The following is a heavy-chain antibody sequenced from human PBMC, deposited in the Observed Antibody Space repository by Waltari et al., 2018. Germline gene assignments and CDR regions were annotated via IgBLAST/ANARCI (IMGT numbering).Heavy chain of an antibody. CDR2: ISWNSGSI. CDR1: GFTFDDYA. CDR3: AKAPIGTGTTILDY. D-gene: IGHD1-7*01. V-gene: IGHV3-9*01. J-gene: IGHJ4*02. Sequence: EVQLVESGGGLVQPGRSLRLSCAASGFTFDDYAMHWVRQAPGKGLEWVSGISWNSGSIGYADSVKGRFTISRDNAKNSLYLQMNSLRAEDTALYYCAKAPIGTGTTILDYWGQGTLVTVSS.